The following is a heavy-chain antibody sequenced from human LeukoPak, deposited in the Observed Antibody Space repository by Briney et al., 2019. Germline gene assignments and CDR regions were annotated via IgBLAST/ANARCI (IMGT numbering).Heavy chain of an antibody. Sequence: GGSLRLSCAASGFTFSSYAMSWVRQAPGKGLEWVSGISGSGGSTYYADSVKGRFTISRDNSKNTLYLQMNSLRAEDTAVYYCARSPYYYGSGSYSYYFDYWGQGTLVTVSS. J-gene: IGHJ4*02. CDR3: ARSPYYYGSGSYSYYFDY. V-gene: IGHV3-23*01. CDR2: ISGSGGST. CDR1: GFTFSSYA. D-gene: IGHD3-10*01.